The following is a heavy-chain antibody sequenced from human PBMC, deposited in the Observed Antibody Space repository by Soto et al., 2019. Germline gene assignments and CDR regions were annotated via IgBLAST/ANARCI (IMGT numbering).Heavy chain of an antibody. J-gene: IGHJ4*02. Sequence: QVQLQESGPGLVKPSETLSLTCSVSAGSLSNYYWTWIRQSPGKGLEWIGEIYHTGSTKYNPSLKSRVAISVDMSKNQFSLTLSSVNPADKAVYYCARGGRGSGLYFLYYFDLWGQGTLITVSS. CDR3: ARGGRGSGLYFLYYFDL. D-gene: IGHD3-16*01. V-gene: IGHV4-59*01. CDR1: AGSLSNYY. CDR2: IYHTGST.